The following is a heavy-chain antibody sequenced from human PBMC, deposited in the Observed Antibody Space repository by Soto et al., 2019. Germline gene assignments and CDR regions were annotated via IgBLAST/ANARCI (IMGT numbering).Heavy chain of an antibody. Sequence: SETLSLTCTVSGGSISSSSYYWGWIRQPPGKGLEWIGSIYYSGSTYYNPSLKSRVTISVDTSKNQFSLKLSSVTAADTAVYYCARRRGGTLAAFDIWGQGTMVTVSS. CDR3: ARRRGGTLAAFDI. V-gene: IGHV4-39*01. CDR2: IYYSGST. D-gene: IGHD1-7*01. J-gene: IGHJ3*02. CDR1: GGSISSSSYY.